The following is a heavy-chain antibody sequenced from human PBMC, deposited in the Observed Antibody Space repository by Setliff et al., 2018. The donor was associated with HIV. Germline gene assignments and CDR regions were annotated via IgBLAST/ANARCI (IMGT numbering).Heavy chain of an antibody. CDR3: VHSLLGAPMVDY. V-gene: IGHV4-38-2*01. Sequence: PSETLSLTCAVSGYSITSGYSWGWIRQSPGKGLEWIGNAYHSGRTYYNPSLKSRVAMSIDTSKNQFSLRLNSVTAADTAMYYCVHSLLGAPMVDYWGQGTLVTSPQ. CDR1: GYSITSGYS. CDR2: AYHSGRT. J-gene: IGHJ4*02. D-gene: IGHD3-16*01.